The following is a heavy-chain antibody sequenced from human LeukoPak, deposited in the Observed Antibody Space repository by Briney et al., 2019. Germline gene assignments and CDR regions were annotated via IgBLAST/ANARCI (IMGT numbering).Heavy chain of an antibody. Sequence: GGSLRLSCAASGFTFSSYSMNWVRQAPGKGLEWVSSISGSSSYIYYADSVKGRFTISRDNARNSLYLQMNSLRAEDTAVYYCARDRDTAMVTCDYWSQGTLVTVSS. J-gene: IGHJ4*02. D-gene: IGHD5-18*01. CDR1: GFTFSSYS. V-gene: IGHV3-21*01. CDR2: ISGSSSYI. CDR3: ARDRDTAMVTCDY.